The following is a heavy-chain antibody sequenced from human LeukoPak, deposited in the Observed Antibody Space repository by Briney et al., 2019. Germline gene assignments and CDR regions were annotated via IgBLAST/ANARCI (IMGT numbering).Heavy chain of an antibody. J-gene: IGHJ4*02. V-gene: IGHV4-34*01. D-gene: IGHD3-22*01. CDR1: GGSFSGYY. Sequence: SETLSLTCAVYGGSFSGYYWSWIRQPPGKGLEWIGEINHSGSTNYNPSLKSRVTISVDTSKNQFSLKLSSVTAADTAVYYCASGRFTYYYDSSGYSWSFDYWGQGTLVTVSS. CDR2: INHSGST. CDR3: ASGRFTYYYDSSGYSWSFDY.